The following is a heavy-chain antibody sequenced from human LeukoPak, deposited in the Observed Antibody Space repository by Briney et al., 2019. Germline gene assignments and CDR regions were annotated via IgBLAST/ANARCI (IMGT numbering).Heavy chain of an antibody. D-gene: IGHD3-10*01. CDR3: ATVGHYGPGSSRLTWFES. CDR2: VSDNGYST. Sequence: GGSLRLPCAASGFTFSSYATTWVRQAPGKGLEWVSGVSDNGYSTYYADSVRGRFTVSRDNSKNTLSLRMNSLRADDTAVYYCATVGHYGPGSSRLTWFESWGQGTLVIVSS. J-gene: IGHJ5*01. V-gene: IGHV3-23*01. CDR1: GFTFSSYA.